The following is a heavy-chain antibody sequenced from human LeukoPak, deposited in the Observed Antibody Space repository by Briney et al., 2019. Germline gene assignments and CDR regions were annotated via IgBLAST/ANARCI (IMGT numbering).Heavy chain of an antibody. Sequence: PGGSLRLSCAASGFTFSSYAMHWVRQAPGKGLEWVAVISYDGSSKYYADSVKGRFTISRDNSKNTLYLQMNSLRAEDTAVYYCARDSVYYDFWSTGDYWGQGTLVTVSS. CDR2: ISYDGSSK. V-gene: IGHV3-30-3*01. CDR1: GFTFSSYA. CDR3: ARDSVYYDFWSTGDY. D-gene: IGHD3-3*01. J-gene: IGHJ4*02.